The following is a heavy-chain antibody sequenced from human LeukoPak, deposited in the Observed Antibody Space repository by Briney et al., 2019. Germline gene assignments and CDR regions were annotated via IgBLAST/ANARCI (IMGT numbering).Heavy chain of an antibody. Sequence: GGSLRLSCAASGFTFSSYEMNWVRQAPGKGLEWVSYISSSGSTIYYADSVKGRFTISRDNAKNSLYLQMNSLRAEDTAVHYCARDSRWFGEFFWGQGTLVTVSS. CDR1: GFTFSSYE. D-gene: IGHD3-10*01. J-gene: IGHJ1*01. CDR2: ISSSGSTI. CDR3: ARDSRWFGEFF. V-gene: IGHV3-48*03.